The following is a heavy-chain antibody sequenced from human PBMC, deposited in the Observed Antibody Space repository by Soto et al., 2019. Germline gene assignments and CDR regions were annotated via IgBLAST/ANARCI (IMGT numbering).Heavy chain of an antibody. CDR2: IYISGTT. CDR3: ARINGGSPDF. J-gene: IGHJ4*02. Sequence: SETLSLTCTVSGGSMNAHFWSWIRQSAGKGLEWIGHIYISGTTMYNPSPKSRVTMSVDPPKNQLSLKLTSVTAADTAVYYCARINGGSPDFWGQGTLVTVSS. CDR1: GGSMNAHF. V-gene: IGHV4-4*07. D-gene: IGHD2-15*01.